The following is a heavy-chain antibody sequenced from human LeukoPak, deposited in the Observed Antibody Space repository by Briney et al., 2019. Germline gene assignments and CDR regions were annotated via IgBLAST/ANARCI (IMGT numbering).Heavy chain of an antibody. CDR3: ARDKGFLEWQIFDR. CDR1: GGSFSDYS. V-gene: IGHV4-34*01. D-gene: IGHD3-3*01. Sequence: SETLSLTCAVYGGSFSDYSWSWIRQPPEKGLEWIGEINHSRSTNYNPSLKSRVTVSLEMSKNQFSLKLTSVTAADTAFYYCARDKGFLEWQIFDRWGQGILVTVSS. J-gene: IGHJ4*02. CDR2: INHSRST.